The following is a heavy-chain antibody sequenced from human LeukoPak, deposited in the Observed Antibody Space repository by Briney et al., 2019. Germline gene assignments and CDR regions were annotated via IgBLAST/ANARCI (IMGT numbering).Heavy chain of an antibody. CDR2: IKQDGSEK. CDR3: ARDHCSGTSCHWEFDP. CDR1: GFTFSSYW. J-gene: IGHJ5*02. Sequence: GGSLRLSCAASGFTFSSYWTSWVRQAPGKGLEWVANIKQDGSEKYYVDSVKGRFTISRDNAKNSLYLQMNSLRAEDTAVYYCARDHCSGTSCHWEFDPWGQGTLVTVSS. D-gene: IGHD2-2*01. V-gene: IGHV3-7*01.